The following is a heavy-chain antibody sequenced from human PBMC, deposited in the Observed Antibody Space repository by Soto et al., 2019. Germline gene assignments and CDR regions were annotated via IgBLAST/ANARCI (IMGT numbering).Heavy chain of an antibody. CDR1: GFIFGSYG. V-gene: IGHV3-30*03. D-gene: IGHD1-1*01. Sequence: GGSLRLSCTASGFIFGSYGMHWVRQAPGKGLEWVALISYDGTNKYYPDSVKGRFTISRDNPKNTLYLEMNSLTLTSATAADSAVYYCARGLWNDVFQYWGLGILVTVSS. CDR2: ISYDGTNK. J-gene: IGHJ1*01. CDR3: AVYYCARGLWNDVFQY.